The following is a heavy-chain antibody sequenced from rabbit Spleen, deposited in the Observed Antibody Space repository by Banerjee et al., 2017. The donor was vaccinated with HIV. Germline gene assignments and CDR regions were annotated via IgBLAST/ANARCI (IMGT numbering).Heavy chain of an antibody. CDR1: GFVFSSNA. J-gene: IGHJ4*01. Sequence: QEQLEESGGDLVKPEGSLTLTCTASGFVFSSNAICWVRQPPGKGLEWIGYIDPLFGSTYYANWVNGRFSISRENTQNTVYLQVNSLTAADTATYFCVRDQAGYAGFGPFYFNLWGQGTLVTVS. CDR3: VRDQAGYAGFGPFYFNL. CDR2: IDPLFGST. D-gene: IGHD4-2*01. V-gene: IGHV1S47*01.